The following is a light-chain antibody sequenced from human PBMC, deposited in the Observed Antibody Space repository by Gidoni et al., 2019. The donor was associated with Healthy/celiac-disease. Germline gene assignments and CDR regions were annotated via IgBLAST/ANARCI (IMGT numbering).Light chain of an antibody. J-gene: IGKJ1*01. CDR2: GAS. V-gene: IGKV3-15*01. Sequence: EIVMTQSPATLSVSPGERATLSCRASQSVSSNLAWYQQKPGQAPRLLIYGASTRATGVPARFSGSGSGTEFILTISSLQSEDFAVYYCQQYNNWPPWTFGQXTKVEIK. CDR3: QQYNNWPPWT. CDR1: QSVSSN.